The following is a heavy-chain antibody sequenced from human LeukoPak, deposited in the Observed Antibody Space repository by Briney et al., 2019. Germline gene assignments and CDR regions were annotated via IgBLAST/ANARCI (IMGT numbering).Heavy chain of an antibody. D-gene: IGHD6-19*01. CDR3: AKDPTSQWLVLVGAWYFDY. V-gene: IGHV3-13*01. J-gene: IGHJ4*02. CDR2: IHTAGDT. CDR1: GFTFNNYD. Sequence: GGSLRLSCAASGFTFNNYDMHWVRQTTGEGLEWVSSIHTAGDTHYSGSAKGRFIISRENVKNSLYLQMNSLRAEDTAVYYCAKDPTSQWLVLVGAWYFDYWGQGTLVTVSS.